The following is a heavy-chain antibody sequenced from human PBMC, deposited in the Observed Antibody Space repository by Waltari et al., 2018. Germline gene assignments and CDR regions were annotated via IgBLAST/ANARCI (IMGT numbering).Heavy chain of an antibody. CDR3: AKAGEGYYCDY. Sequence: EVQLVESGGGLVQPGGSLRLSCAASGFTFSSYAMSWVRQAPGRGLERVSAISGSGGSTDYADSVKGRFTISRDNSKNTLYLQMSSLRAEDTAVYYCAKAGEGYYCDYWGQGTLVTVSS. V-gene: IGHV3-23*04. J-gene: IGHJ4*02. CDR1: GFTFSSYA. CDR2: ISGSGGST.